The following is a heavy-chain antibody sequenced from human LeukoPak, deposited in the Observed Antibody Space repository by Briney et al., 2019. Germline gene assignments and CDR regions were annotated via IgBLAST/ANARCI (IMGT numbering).Heavy chain of an antibody. V-gene: IGHV3-33*01. Sequence: GGSLRLSCAASGLTFSSYGMHWVRQAPGKGLEWVAVIWYDGSNKYYADSVKGRFTISRDNSKNTLYLQMNSLRAEDTAVYYCARNDILTGMFDYWGQGTLITVSS. J-gene: IGHJ4*02. D-gene: IGHD3-9*01. CDR3: ARNDILTGMFDY. CDR1: GLTFSSYG. CDR2: IWYDGSNK.